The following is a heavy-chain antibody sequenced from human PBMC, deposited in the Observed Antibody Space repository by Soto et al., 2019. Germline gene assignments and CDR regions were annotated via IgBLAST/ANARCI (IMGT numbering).Heavy chain of an antibody. CDR3: VKEGYMRSVRYGQFDC. D-gene: IGHD6-19*01. J-gene: IGHJ4*02. Sequence: SLRLSCSASGFTFNTFAMHWVRQTPGKGLEFVSAISSNGGKTHYADSVKGRFAISRDNSKNTLYLQMYSLRPEDTALYYCVKEGYMRSVRYGQFDCWGQGTLVTVSS. CDR2: ISSNGGKT. V-gene: IGHV3-64D*06. CDR1: GFTFNTFA.